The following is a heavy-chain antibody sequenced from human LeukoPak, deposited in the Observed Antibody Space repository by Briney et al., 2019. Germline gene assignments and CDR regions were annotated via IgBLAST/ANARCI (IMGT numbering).Heavy chain of an antibody. CDR2: IRYDGSNK. D-gene: IGHD1-1*01. J-gene: IGHJ5*02. Sequence: GGSLRLSCAASGFTFSSYGMHWVRQAPGKGLEWVAFIRYDGSNKYYADSVKGRFTISRDNSKNTLYLQMNSVRAEDTAVYYCAKDGGNNWNDGNWFDPWGQGTLVTVSS. CDR1: GFTFSSYG. V-gene: IGHV3-30*02. CDR3: AKDGGNNWNDGNWFDP.